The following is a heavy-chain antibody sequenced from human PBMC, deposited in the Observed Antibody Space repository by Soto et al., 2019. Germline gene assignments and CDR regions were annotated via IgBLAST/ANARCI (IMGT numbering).Heavy chain of an antibody. D-gene: IGHD2-2*01. CDR2: ISGSGGST. J-gene: IGHJ4*02. CDR3: AKGPKRIGYCSSTSCYGNLDY. Sequence: GGSLRLSCAASGFTFSSYAMSWVRQAPGKGLEWVSAISGSGGSTYYADSVKGRFTISRDNSKNTLYLQMNSLRAEDTAVYYCAKGPKRIGYCSSTSCYGNLDYWGQGTLVTVSS. CDR1: GFTFSSYA. V-gene: IGHV3-23*01.